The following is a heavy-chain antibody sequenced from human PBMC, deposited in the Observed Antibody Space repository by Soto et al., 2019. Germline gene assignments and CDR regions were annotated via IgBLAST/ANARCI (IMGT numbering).Heavy chain of an antibody. CDR3: ARVAWGYYYDSSGYAISAFDI. CDR1: GGSISSGDYY. Sequence: SETLSLTCTVSGGSISSGDYYWSWIRQPPGKGLEWIGYIYYSGSTYYNPSLKSRVTISVDTSKNQFSLKLSSVTAADTAVYYCARVAWGYYYDSSGYAISAFDIWGPGTMVTASS. V-gene: IGHV4-30-4*01. D-gene: IGHD3-22*01. J-gene: IGHJ3*02. CDR2: IYYSGST.